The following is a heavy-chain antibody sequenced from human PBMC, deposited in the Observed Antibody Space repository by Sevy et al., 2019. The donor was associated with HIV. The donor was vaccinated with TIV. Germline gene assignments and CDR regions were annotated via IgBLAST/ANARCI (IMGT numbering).Heavy chain of an antibody. CDR1: GFTVSRNF. Sequence: GGSLRLSCAASGFTVSRNFMSWIRQAPGKGLEWVSIIYSYGTTCYADSVKGRFTISRDNSRNTLYLQMNSLRAEDTAVYYCVGADRPNQGDFWGQGTLVAVSS. D-gene: IGHD6-6*01. V-gene: IGHV3-53*01. CDR2: IYSYGTT. J-gene: IGHJ4*02. CDR3: VGADRPNQGDF.